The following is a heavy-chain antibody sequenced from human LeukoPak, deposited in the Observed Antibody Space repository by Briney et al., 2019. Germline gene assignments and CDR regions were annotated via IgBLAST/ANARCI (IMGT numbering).Heavy chain of an antibody. Sequence: GASVKVSCKTSGYRFTGYYIHWVRQAPGQGLEWMGWINADSGNTKYSQDFQGRVTITRDTSASTAYMELSRLRSDDTAVYYCARDFLHVYYYDSSGYVRGAFDIWGQGTMVTVSS. J-gene: IGHJ3*02. D-gene: IGHD3-22*01. CDR3: ARDFLHVYYYDSSGYVRGAFDI. CDR2: INADSGNT. V-gene: IGHV1-2*02. CDR1: GYRFTGYY.